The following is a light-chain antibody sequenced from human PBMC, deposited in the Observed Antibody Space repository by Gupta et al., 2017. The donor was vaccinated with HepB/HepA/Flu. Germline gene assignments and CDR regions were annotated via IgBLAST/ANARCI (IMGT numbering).Light chain of an antibody. CDR3: MQTLQGPGVT. Sequence: DIVMTQSPLSLPVTPGEPASISCRSSQSLLQSNGYNYLDWYLQKPGQSPQLLFYLGSHRASGVPDRFSGSGSGTDFTLEISRVEAEDVGVYYCMQTLQGPGVTFGPGTKVDIK. J-gene: IGKJ3*01. CDR2: LGS. CDR1: QSLLQSNGYNY. V-gene: IGKV2-28*01.